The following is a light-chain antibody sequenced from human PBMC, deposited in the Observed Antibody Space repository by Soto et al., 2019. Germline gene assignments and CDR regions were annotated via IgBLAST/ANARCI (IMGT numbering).Light chain of an antibody. CDR3: QRYDRPRT. V-gene: IGKV3-20*01. CDR1: QRVTSRY. CDR2: GVS. J-gene: IGKJ1*01. Sequence: EIVLTQSPGTLSLSPGERATLSCRASQRVTSRYLAWYQQKPAQPPRLLIYGVSSRAAGIPDRFSGSGSGTDFTITSPGLDHDDFSVYDWQRYDRPRTFGRGTKVEMK.